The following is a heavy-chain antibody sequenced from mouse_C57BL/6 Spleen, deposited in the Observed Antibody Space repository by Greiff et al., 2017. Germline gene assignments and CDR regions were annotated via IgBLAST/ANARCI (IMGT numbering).Heavy chain of an antibody. CDR1: GYAFTNYL. CDR3: ARGGSSYVDYAMDY. J-gene: IGHJ4*01. V-gene: IGHV1-54*01. CDR2: INPGSGGT. D-gene: IGHD1-1*01. Sequence: QVQLKESGAELVRPGTSVKVSCKASGYAFTNYLIEWVKQRPGQGLEWIGVINPGSGGTNYNEKFKGKATLTADKSSSTAYMQLSSLTSEDSAVYFCARGGSSYVDYAMDYWGQGTSVTVSS.